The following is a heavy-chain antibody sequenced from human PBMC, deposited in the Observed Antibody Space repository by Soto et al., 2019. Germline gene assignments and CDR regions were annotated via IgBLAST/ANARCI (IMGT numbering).Heavy chain of an antibody. D-gene: IGHD3-22*01. CDR1: RFTFTSYA. CDR2: ISGSGAGT. J-gene: IGHJ4*02. Sequence: GGSLRLSCAASRFTFTSYAMSWVRQAPGKGLEWVSAISGSGAGTYYADSVKGRFTISRDNSKNTLYLQMSSLRVEDTAVYYCAKRDGYYLDFWGPGTLVTVSS. CDR3: AKRDGYYLDF. V-gene: IGHV3-23*01.